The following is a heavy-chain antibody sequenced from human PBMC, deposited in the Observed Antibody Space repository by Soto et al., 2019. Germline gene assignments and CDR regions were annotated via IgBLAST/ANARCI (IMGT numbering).Heavy chain of an antibody. J-gene: IGHJ4*02. Sequence: EVQLVESGGGLVQPGRSLRLSCAASGFPFAENALSWVRQAPGKGLEWVGSIRKKGYGGTTEYAASVRGRFTISRDDSKSIAFLQMNTLKTEDTAIYYCTRGKLSGWGLQPSYFDYWGQGTLVTVSS. CDR1: GFPFAENA. CDR3: TRGKLSGWGLQPSYFDY. D-gene: IGHD1-26*01. CDR2: IRKKGYGGTT. V-gene: IGHV3-49*04.